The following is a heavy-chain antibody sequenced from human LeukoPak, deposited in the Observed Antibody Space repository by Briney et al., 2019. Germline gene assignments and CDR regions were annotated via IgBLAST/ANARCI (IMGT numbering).Heavy chain of an antibody. CDR1: GYTFTSYA. Sequence: EASVKVSCKASGYTFTSYAMHWVRQAPGQRLEWMGWSNAGNGNTKYSQEFQGRVTITRDTSASTAYMELSSLRSEDMAVYYCARGGHYDILTGYYYYYGMDVWGQGTTVTVSS. CDR3: ARGGHYDILTGYYYYYGMDV. J-gene: IGHJ6*02. D-gene: IGHD3-9*01. V-gene: IGHV1-3*02. CDR2: SNAGNGNT.